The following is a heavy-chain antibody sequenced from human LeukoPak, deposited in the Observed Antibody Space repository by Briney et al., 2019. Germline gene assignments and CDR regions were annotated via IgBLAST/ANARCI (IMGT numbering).Heavy chain of an antibody. CDR3: ARGPSGYGFMDV. J-gene: IGHJ6*02. CDR1: GFTFSNXX. D-gene: IGHD5-12*01. V-gene: IGHV3-64*01. CDR2: IXXXXXXX. Sequence: GSXXLSCAASGFTFSNXXXXXVRQAPGXXXXXVSAIXXXXXXXXXXXXXXXXXXXXXDXSKNTLYLQMGSLRDXDMAVYYCARGPSGYGFMDVWGQGTTVTVSS.